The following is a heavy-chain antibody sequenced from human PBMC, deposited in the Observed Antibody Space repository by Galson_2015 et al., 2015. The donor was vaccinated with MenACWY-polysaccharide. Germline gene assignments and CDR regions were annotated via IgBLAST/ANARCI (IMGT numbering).Heavy chain of an antibody. CDR2: IKRDGSST. D-gene: IGHD5-12*01. V-gene: IGHV3-74*01. Sequence: SLRLSCAASEFTFSTYWMHWVRQAPGKGLVWVSRIKRDGSSTNYADSVKGRFTISRDNAKNTLYLQMNSLRAEDTALYYCARGYSAYDWGQGTLVTVSA. CDR1: EFTFSTYW. CDR3: ARGYSAYD. J-gene: IGHJ4*02.